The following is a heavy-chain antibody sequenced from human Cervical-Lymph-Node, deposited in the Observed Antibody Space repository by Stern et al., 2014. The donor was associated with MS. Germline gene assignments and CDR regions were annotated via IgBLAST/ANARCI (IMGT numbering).Heavy chain of an antibody. CDR1: GFTFGRHS. CDR3: ARPAAARYFDY. CDR2: ISYDGSSQ. D-gene: IGHD6-25*01. J-gene: IGHJ4*02. Sequence: VQLEESGGGVVQPGRSLRLSCATSGFTFGRHSMHWVRQAPGKGLEWVAIISYDGSSQHYADSVRGRFTISRSNSNNTLYLQMSSLRVEDTAMYYCARPAAARYFDYWGQGSQVIVSS. V-gene: IGHV3-30-3*01.